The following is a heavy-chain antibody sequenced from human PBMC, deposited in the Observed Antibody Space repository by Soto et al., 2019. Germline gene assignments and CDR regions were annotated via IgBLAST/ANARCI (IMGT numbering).Heavy chain of an antibody. CDR2: IWYDGSNK. J-gene: IGHJ4*02. V-gene: IGHV3-33*01. CDR3: ARDLSRQLVRVDY. CDR1: GFTFSSYG. Sequence: GGSLRLSCAASGFTFSSYGMHWVRQAPGKGLEWVAVIWYDGSNKYYADSVKGRFTISRDNSKNTLYLQMNSLRAEDTAVYYCARDLSRQLVRVDYWGQGTLVTVSS. D-gene: IGHD6-13*01.